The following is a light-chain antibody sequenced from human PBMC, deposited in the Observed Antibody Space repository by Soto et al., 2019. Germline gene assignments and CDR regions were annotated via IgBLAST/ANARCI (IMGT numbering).Light chain of an antibody. V-gene: IGKV1-9*01. CDR1: QGISSY. Sequence: DIQLTQSPSFLSASVGDRVTITCRASQGISSYLAWYQQKPGKAPKLLIYAASTLQSGVPSRFSGSGSGTEFTLTISSLQPEDFATYYCQKYNTVPATFGQGTRLEIK. CDR2: AAS. J-gene: IGKJ5*01. CDR3: QKYNTVPAT.